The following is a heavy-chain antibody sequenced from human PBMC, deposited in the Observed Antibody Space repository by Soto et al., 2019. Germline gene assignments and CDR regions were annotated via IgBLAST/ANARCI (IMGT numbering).Heavy chain of an antibody. CDR3: ARGGYTPIRSTHRYYYYYGMDV. Sequence: QVQLVQSGAEVKKPGSSVKVSCKASGGTFSSYAISWVRQAPGQGLEWMGGIIPIFGTANYAQKFQGRVTITADESTSTAYMELSSHRSEDTAVYYGARGGYTPIRSTHRYYYYYGMDVWGQGTTVTVSS. CDR1: GGTFSSYA. J-gene: IGHJ6*02. V-gene: IGHV1-69*01. D-gene: IGHD5-12*01. CDR2: IIPIFGTA.